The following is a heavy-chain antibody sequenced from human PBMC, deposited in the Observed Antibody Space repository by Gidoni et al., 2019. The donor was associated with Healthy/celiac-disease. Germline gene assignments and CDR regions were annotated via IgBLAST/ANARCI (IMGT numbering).Heavy chain of an antibody. Sequence: EVQLVESGGGLVQPGGSLRLSCAASVFTFSSYAMNWVRQAPGKGLEWVSYISSSGSTIYYADSVKGRFTISRDNAKNSLYLQMNSLRAEDTAVYYCARTLSYDSSGYYLPCFDYWGQGTLVTVSS. CDR3: ARTLSYDSSGYYLPCFDY. V-gene: IGHV3-48*03. CDR2: ISSSGSTI. J-gene: IGHJ4*02. CDR1: VFTFSSYA. D-gene: IGHD3-22*01.